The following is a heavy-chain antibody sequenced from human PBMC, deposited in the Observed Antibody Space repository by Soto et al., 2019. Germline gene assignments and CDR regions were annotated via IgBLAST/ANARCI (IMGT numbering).Heavy chain of an antibody. CDR1: GFDFSVYW. D-gene: IGHD2-2*01. J-gene: IGHJ5*02. CDR2: IKFDGSEK. Sequence: GSLRLSCAASGFDFSVYWMSCVRQAPGKGPEWVANIKFDGSEKQYVDSVKGRFTISRDNARNSVFLQMNSLRAGDTAVYYCVKDGGYCSSATCYSPRNHYFDAWGQGTLVTVSS. CDR3: VKDGGYCSSATCYSPRNHYFDA. V-gene: IGHV3-7*03.